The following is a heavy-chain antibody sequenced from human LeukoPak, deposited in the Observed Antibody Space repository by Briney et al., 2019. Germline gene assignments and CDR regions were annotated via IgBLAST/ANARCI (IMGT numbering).Heavy chain of an antibody. V-gene: IGHV4-59*11. D-gene: IGHD6-13*01. CDR3: ASLKGIAAAGGPDYYYYRDV. J-gene: IGHJ6*03. CDR1: GGSISSHY. Sequence: ASETLSLTCTVSGGSISSHYWSWIRQPPGKGLEWIGYIYYSGSTNYNPSLKSRVTISVDTSKNQFSLKLSSVTAADTAVYYCASLKGIAAAGGPDYYYYRDVWGKGTTVTVSS. CDR2: IYYSGST.